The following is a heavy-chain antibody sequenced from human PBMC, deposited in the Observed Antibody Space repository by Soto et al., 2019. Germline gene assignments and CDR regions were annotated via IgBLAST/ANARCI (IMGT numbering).Heavy chain of an antibody. CDR2: ISSSGSTI. CDR3: ARDFPLTVTTLDY. CDR1: GFTFSDYY. D-gene: IGHD4-17*01. J-gene: IGHJ4*02. Sequence: PGGSLRLSCAASGFTFSDYYMSWIRQAPGKGLEWVSYISSSGSTIYYADSVKGRFTISRDNAKNSLYLQMNSLRAEDTAVYYCARDFPLTVTTLDYWGQGTLVTVSS. V-gene: IGHV3-11*01.